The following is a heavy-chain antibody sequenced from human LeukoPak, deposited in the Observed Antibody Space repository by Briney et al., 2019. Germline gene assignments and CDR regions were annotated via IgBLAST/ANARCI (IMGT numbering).Heavy chain of an antibody. CDR2: IYYNGNT. D-gene: IGHD3-22*01. J-gene: IGHJ4*02. CDR3: ARYYEARTLDY. Sequence: SETLSLTCTVSGGPITNYYWSWIRQPPGKGLEWIGYIYYNGNTNYNASLKSRVTMSVDTSKNQFSLEVRSVTAADTAVYYCARYYEARTLDYWGQGTLATVSS. CDR1: GGPITNYY. V-gene: IGHV4-59*01.